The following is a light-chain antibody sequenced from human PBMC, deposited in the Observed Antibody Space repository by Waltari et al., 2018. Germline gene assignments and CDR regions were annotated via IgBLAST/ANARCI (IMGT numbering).Light chain of an antibody. CDR3: QQYDSSPYS. CDR2: DAA. V-gene: IGKV3-20*01. Sequence: EIVLTQSPGTLSLSPGQKPTLSCRASQTVRNNFVDWYQQKPGQAPRLLIYDAATRATGIPDRCSGSASGTDFTFAISRLEPEDFALYYCQQYDSSPYSFSQGTKLEIK. CDR1: QTVRNNF. J-gene: IGKJ2*03.